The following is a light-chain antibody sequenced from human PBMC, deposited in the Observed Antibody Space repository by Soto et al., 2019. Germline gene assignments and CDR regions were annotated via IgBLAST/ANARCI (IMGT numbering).Light chain of an antibody. CDR1: SSDVGGYNY. Sequence: QSVLTQPASVSGPPGQSITISCTGTSSDVGGYNYVSWYQQHPGKAPKLMIYDVSNRPSGVSNRFSGSKSGNTASLTISGLQAEDEADYYCSSYTSSSNYVFGTGTRSPS. V-gene: IGLV2-14*01. J-gene: IGLJ1*01. CDR3: SSYTSSSNYV. CDR2: DVS.